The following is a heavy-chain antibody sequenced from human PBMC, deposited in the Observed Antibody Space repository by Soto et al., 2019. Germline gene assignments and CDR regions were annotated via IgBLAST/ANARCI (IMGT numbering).Heavy chain of an antibody. CDR3: ARRGPGTYFDY. J-gene: IGHJ4*02. CDR1: GFIFSTYS. V-gene: IGHV3-48*01. D-gene: IGHD6-13*01. CDR2: ISSSSSTI. Sequence: GSLRLSCAASGFIFSTYSMNWVRQGPGKGLEWVSYISSSSSTIFYTDSVKGRFTVSRDNAKNSLYLQMNSLRAEDTAVYYCARRGPGTYFDYWGQGTLVTVSS.